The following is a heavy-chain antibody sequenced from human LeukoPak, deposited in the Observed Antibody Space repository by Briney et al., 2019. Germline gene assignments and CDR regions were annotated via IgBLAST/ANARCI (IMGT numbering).Heavy chain of an antibody. CDR1: GGSISSGIYY. D-gene: IGHD3-22*01. CDR2: INHSGST. J-gene: IGHJ4*02. CDR3: ASLTLIVVP. Sequence: SQTLSLTCTVSGGSISSGIYYWSWIRQPPGKGLEWIGEINHSGSTNYNPSLKSRVTISVDTSKKQFSLKLRCVTAADTAVYYCASLTLIVVPWGQGTLVTVSS. V-gene: IGHV4-39*07.